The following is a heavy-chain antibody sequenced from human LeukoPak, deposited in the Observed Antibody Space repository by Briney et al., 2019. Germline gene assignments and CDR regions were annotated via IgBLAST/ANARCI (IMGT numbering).Heavy chain of an antibody. CDR1: GFTFSSYA. Sequence: PGGSLRLSCAASGFTFSSYAMHWVRQAPGKGLEYVSAISSNGGSTYYANSVKGRFTISRDNSKNTLYLQMGSLRAEDMAVYYCARGNSDMVRGVIIPYSFDYWGQGTLVTVSS. D-gene: IGHD3-10*01. V-gene: IGHV3-64*01. CDR2: ISSNGGST. J-gene: IGHJ4*02. CDR3: ARGNSDMVRGVIIPYSFDY.